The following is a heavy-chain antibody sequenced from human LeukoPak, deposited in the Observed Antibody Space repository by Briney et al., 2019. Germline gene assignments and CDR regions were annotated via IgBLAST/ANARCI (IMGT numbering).Heavy chain of an antibody. D-gene: IGHD1-26*01. V-gene: IGHV4-4*02. CDR1: GGSVLTTNW. CDR2: VHLSGAS. J-gene: IGHJ4*02. Sequence: SGTLSLTCAVSGGSVLTTNWWSWVRQPPGKGLEWIGEVHLSGASNYNPSLKSRVNMSIDKSKNQLSLELTSVTAADTAIYYCTRESGAFSPFGFWGQGTLVTVSS. CDR3: TRESGAFSPFGF.